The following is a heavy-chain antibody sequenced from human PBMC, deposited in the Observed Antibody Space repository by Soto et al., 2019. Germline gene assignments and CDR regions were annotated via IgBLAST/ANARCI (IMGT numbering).Heavy chain of an antibody. J-gene: IGHJ2*01. CDR1: GVTFSSYA. V-gene: IGHV3-23*01. CDR3: VKDDRILGRRYFDL. Sequence: EEQLLESGGGLIQPGGSLRLACAASGVTFSSYAMTWVRQAPGKGLEWVSSISFSDGGTYYADSVKGRLTISRDNSKNTLFLQMNSLRVDDTAVYYCVKDDRILGRRYFDLWGRGTLVTVSS. CDR2: ISFSDGGT. D-gene: IGHD2-15*01.